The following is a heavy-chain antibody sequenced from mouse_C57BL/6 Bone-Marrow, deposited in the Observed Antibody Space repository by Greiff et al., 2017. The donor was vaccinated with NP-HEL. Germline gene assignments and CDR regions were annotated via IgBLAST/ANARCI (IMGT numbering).Heavy chain of an antibody. CDR3: ARRGAY. CDR1: GYAFSSSW. J-gene: IGHJ3*01. CDR2: IYPGDGDT. Sequence: VQLQQSGPELVKPGASVKISCKASGYAFSSSWMNWVKQRPGKGLEWIGRIYPGDGDTNYNGKFKGKAKLTAAKSSSTAYMQLSSLTSEDSAVYFCARRGAYWGQGTLVTVSA. V-gene: IGHV1-82*01.